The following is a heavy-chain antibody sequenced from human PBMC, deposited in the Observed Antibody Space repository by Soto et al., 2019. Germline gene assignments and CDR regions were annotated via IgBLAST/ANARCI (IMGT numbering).Heavy chain of an antibody. CDR3: GKDVGDYVPYYYGVDV. V-gene: IGHV3-30*18. CDR2: IAYDGNEK. D-gene: IGHD1-26*01. Sequence: QVQLVESGGGVVQPGTSLRLSCAASGFTFKTHAMHWVRKAPGKGLEWMAVIAYDGNEKFYADSVKGRFTISRDNSNNELYLQINTLRNEDTAVYYCGKDVGDYVPYYYGVDVWGQGNTVTVSS. CDR1: GFTFKTHA. J-gene: IGHJ6*02.